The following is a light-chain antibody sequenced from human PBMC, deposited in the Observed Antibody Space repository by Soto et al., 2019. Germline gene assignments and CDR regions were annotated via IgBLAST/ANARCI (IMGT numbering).Light chain of an antibody. CDR2: GAS. J-gene: IGKJ5*01. V-gene: IGKV3-20*01. CDR1: QSVSSDF. Sequence: EIVLTQSPGILSLSPGERATLSCRASQSVSSDFLAWYQQKPGQAPRLLIYGASTRATGIPDRFSGSGSETDFSLTFSILEPVDVALYYCQQYDTSPITFGQGTRLQ. CDR3: QQYDTSPIT.